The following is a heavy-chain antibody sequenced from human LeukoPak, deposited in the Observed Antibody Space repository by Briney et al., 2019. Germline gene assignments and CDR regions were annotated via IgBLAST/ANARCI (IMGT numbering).Heavy chain of an antibody. CDR2: IRQDGNDK. CDR3: ARDYGGNSDY. J-gene: IGHJ4*02. V-gene: IGHV3-7*01. D-gene: IGHD4-23*01. Sequence: PGGSLRLSCAASEFTFSSYWMSWVRQAPGKGLEWVANIRQDGNDKKYVDSVKGRFTISRDNAKNSLYLQMNSLRAEDTAVYYCARDYGGNSDYWGQGTLVTVSS. CDR1: EFTFSSYW.